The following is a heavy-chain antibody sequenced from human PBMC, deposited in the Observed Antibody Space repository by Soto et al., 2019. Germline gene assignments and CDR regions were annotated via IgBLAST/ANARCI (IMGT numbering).Heavy chain of an antibody. V-gene: IGHV4-59*01. CDR2: IYYSGST. Sequence: SETLSLTCTVSGGSISSYYWSWIRQPPGKGLEWIGYIYYSGSTNYNPSLKSRVTISVDTSKNQFSLKLSSVTAADTAVYYCARSSIAENYYYYGMDVWGQGTTVTVS. CDR1: GGSISSYY. CDR3: ARSSIAENYYYYGMDV. D-gene: IGHD6-6*01. J-gene: IGHJ6*02.